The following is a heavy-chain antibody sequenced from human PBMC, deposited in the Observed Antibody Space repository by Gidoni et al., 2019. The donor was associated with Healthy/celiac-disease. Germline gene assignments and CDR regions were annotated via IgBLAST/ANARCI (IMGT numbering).Heavy chain of an antibody. V-gene: IGHV4-34*01. CDR1: GGSFSGYY. J-gene: IGHJ4*02. CDR3: ARFWGSGGICC. Sequence: QVQLQQWGAGLLKPSETLSLTCAVYGGSFSGYYWSWIRQPPGKGLEWIGELNHSGSTNYNPSLNSRVTISVDTSKNQFSLKLSSVTAADTAVYYCARFWGSGGICCWGQGTLVTVSS. CDR2: LNHSGST. D-gene: IGHD2-15*01.